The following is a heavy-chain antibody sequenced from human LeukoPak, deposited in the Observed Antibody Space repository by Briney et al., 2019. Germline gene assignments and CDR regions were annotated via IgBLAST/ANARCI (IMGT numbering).Heavy chain of an antibody. CDR2: INTNTGNP. V-gene: IGHV7-4-1*02. D-gene: IGHD4-17*01. J-gene: IGHJ1*01. CDR1: GYTFTSYG. CDR3: ARSVTPQYFQH. Sequence: GASVKVSCKASGYTFTSYGLNWVRQAPGQGPEWMGWINTNTGNPTYAQGFTGRFVFSLDTSVSTAYLQISSLKAEDTAVYYCARSVTPQYFQHWGQGTLVTVSS.